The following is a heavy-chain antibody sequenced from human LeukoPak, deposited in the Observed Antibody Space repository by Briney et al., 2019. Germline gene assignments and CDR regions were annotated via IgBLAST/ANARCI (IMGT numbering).Heavy chain of an antibody. V-gene: IGHV1-46*01. CDR1: GYTFTNYY. D-gene: IGHD1-1*01. J-gene: IGHJ3*02. CDR2: INPSGGTT. Sequence: ASVKVSCKASGYTFTNYYIHWVRQAPGQGLEWMGIINPSGGTTSYAQKFQGRVTITADKSTSTAYMELSSLRSEDTAVYFCAGDKTGTTAFDIWGQGTMVTVSS. CDR3: AGDKTGTTAFDI.